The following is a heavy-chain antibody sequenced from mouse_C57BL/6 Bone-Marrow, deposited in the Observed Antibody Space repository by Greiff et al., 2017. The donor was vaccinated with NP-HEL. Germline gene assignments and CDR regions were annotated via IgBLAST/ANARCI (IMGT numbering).Heavy chain of an antibody. CDR2: INPGSGGT. CDR1: GYAFTNYL. J-gene: IGHJ2*01. CDR3: ARSVYYDYDGVFDY. D-gene: IGHD2-4*01. V-gene: IGHV1-54*01. Sequence: VQLQQSGAELVRPGTSVKVSCKASGYAFTNYLIEWVKQRPGQGLEWIGVINPGSGGTNYNEKFKGKATLTADKSSSTAYMQLSSLTSDDSAVYFCARSVYYDYDGVFDYWGQGTTLTVSS.